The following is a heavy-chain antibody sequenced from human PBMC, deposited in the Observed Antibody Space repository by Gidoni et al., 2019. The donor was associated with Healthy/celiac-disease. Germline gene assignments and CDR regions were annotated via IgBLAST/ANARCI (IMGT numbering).Heavy chain of an antibody. CDR2: ISGSGGST. J-gene: IGHJ4*02. CDR3: AKDSGAARLKNYFDY. CDR1: GFTFSSYA. Sequence: DVQLLESGGCLVQLGGYLRLSCAASGFTFSSYAMSWVRQAPGKGLEWVSAISGSGGSTYYADAVKGRFTISRDNSKNTLDLQMNSLRAEDTAVYYCAKDSGAARLKNYFDYWGQGTLVTVSS. D-gene: IGHD6-6*01. V-gene: IGHV3-23*01.